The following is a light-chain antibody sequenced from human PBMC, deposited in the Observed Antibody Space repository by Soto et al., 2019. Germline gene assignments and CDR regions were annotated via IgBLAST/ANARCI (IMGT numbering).Light chain of an antibody. CDR1: QSVSSR. Sequence: EIVMTQSPATLSVSPGERVTLSCRASQSVSSRLAWYQQKPGQSPRLLIYGASTRATGILARFSGSGSGTEFTLTISSLQSEDFGVYYCLQDSNYPRTFGQGTKVDIK. V-gene: IGKV3-15*01. CDR3: LQDSNYPRT. J-gene: IGKJ2*01. CDR2: GAS.